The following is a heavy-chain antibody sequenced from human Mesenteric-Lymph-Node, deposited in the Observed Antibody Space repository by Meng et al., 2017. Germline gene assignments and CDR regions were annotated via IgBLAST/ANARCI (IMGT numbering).Heavy chain of an antibody. CDR2: ISSSGSTI. CDR3: ARDPNLWFGESLGLDY. CDR1: GFTFSDYY. J-gene: IGHJ4*02. V-gene: IGHV3-11*04. Sequence: GESLKISCAASGFTFSDYYMSWIRQAPGKGLEWVSYISSSGSTIYYADSVKGRFTISRDNSKNTLYLQMNSLRAEDTAVYYCARDPNLWFGESLGLDYWGQGTLVTVSS. D-gene: IGHD3-10*01.